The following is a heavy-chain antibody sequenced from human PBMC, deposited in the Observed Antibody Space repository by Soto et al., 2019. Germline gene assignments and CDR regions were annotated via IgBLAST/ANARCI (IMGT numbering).Heavy chain of an antibody. D-gene: IGHD6-13*01. J-gene: IGHJ5*01. V-gene: IGHV1-18*01. CDR3: ARHQTAQYSSSWYVGGWFDP. CDR1: GYTFTSYG. Sequence: ASVKVSCKASGYTFTSYGISWVRQAPGQGLEWMGWISAYNGNTNYAQKLQGRVTMTTDTSTSTAYMELRSLRSDDTAVYYCARHQTAQYSSSWYVGGWFDPWGQGTLVAVSS. CDR2: ISAYNGNT.